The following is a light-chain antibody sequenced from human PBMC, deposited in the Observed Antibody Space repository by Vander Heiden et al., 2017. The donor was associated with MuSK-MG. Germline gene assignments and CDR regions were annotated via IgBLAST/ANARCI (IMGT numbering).Light chain of an antibody. Sequence: QSALTQPASVSGSPGQSITISCTGTSSDVGGYNYVSWYQQHPGQAPKLMIFDVSNRSSGVSNRFSGSKSGNTASLTISGLQAEDEAEYYCSSYTSSSTLVFGGGTKLTVL. V-gene: IGLV2-14*01. J-gene: IGLJ2*01. CDR3: SSYTSSSTLV. CDR2: DVS. CDR1: SSDVGGYNY.